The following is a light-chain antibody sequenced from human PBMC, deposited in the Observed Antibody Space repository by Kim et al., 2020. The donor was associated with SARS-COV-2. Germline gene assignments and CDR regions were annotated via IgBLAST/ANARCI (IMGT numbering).Light chain of an antibody. V-gene: IGLV4-69*01. CDR1: SGHSTYA. CDR2: LSSDGSH. J-gene: IGLJ2*01. Sequence: QPVLTQSPSASASLGASVKLTCTLSSGHSTYAIAWHQQQPEKGPRYLRKLSSDGSHSKGDGIPDRFSGSSSGAERYLTISSLQSEDEADYYCQTWGADIVIFGGGTQLTVL. CDR3: QTWGADIVI.